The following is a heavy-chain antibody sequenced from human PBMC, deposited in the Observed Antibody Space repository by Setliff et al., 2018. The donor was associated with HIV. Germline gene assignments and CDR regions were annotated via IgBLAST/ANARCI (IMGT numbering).Heavy chain of an antibody. CDR1: GYNFTSHD. V-gene: IGHV1-8*01. J-gene: IGHJ6*03. CDR2: MNPNTYNT. CDR3: ARDVYFTFSGEVIRHYLDV. D-gene: IGHD3-3*01. Sequence: ASVKVSCKASGYNFTSHDINWVRQATGQGLEWMGWMNPNTYNTGYAQKFQGRVTITADESTSTVHMELSSLTSEDTAVYYCARDVYFTFSGEVIRHYLDVWGKGTTVTVSS.